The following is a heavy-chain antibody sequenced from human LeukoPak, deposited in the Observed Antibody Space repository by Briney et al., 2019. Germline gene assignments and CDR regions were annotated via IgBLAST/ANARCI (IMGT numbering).Heavy chain of an antibody. CDR2: IYTSGST. CDR3: ARVEVFWSGHDAFDI. J-gene: IGHJ3*02. D-gene: IGHD3-3*01. Sequence: PETLSLTCTVSGGSISSYYWSWIRQPAGKGLEWIGRIYTSGSTNYNPSLKSRVTMSVDTSKNQFSLKLSSVTAADTAVYYCARVEVFWSGHDAFDIWGQGTMVTVSS. CDR1: GGSISSYY. V-gene: IGHV4-4*07.